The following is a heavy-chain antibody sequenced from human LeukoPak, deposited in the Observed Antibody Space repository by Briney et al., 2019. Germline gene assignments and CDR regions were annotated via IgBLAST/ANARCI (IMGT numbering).Heavy chain of an antibody. Sequence: PSGTLSLTCTVSGGSISNYYWTWLRQPPGKGLQWIGYIYSSGTTNYNPSLKGRVTISVDMSKNQFSLKLRSVTAADTAVYYCAREGYASGWNDYWGQGSLVTVSS. CDR2: IYSSGTT. V-gene: IGHV4-59*01. CDR1: GGSISNYY. CDR3: AREGYASGWNDY. D-gene: IGHD6-19*01. J-gene: IGHJ4*02.